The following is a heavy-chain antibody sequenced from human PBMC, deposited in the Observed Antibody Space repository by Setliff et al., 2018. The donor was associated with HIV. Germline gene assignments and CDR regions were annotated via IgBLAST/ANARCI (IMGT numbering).Heavy chain of an antibody. CDR2: IYTSGNT. V-gene: IGHV4-61*02. CDR3: ARTVRREFRTNVGDHYYFYMDV. CDR1: GGSISSGGYY. J-gene: IGHJ6*03. Sequence: SETLSLTCTVSGGSISSGGYYWSWIRQPAGKGLEWIGRIYTSGNTNYNPSLKSRVTISIDTSKNQFSLKLSSVTAADTAVYYCARTVRREFRTNVGDHYYFYMDVWGKGTTVTVSS. D-gene: IGHD3-3*01.